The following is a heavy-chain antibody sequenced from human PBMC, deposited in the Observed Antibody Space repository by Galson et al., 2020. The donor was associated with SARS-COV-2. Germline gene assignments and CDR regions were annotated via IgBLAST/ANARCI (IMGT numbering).Heavy chain of an antibody. CDR3: AVEGTTNDESFDY. D-gene: IGHD1-1*01. Sequence: GESLKISCAASGFTFSSYSMNWVRQAPGKGLEWVSFISNGSAYIYYADSVKGRFTISRDNTKNSLYLQMNSLRAEDTAVYYCAVEGTTNDESFDYWGQGTLVTVSS. CDR2: ISNGSAYI. J-gene: IGHJ4*02. V-gene: IGHV3-21*01. CDR1: GFTFSSYS.